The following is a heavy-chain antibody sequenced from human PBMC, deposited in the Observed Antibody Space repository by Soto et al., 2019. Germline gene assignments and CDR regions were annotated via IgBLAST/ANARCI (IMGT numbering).Heavy chain of an antibody. CDR1: GGTFSSYA. D-gene: IGHD1-26*01. CDR3: AGSGSLRVNWFDP. CDR2: IIPIFGTA. J-gene: IGHJ5*02. Sequence: SVKVSCKASGGTFSSYAISWVRQAPGQGLEWMGGIIPIFGTANYAQKIQGRVTITADESTSTAYMELRSLRSDDTAVYYCAGSGSLRVNWFDPWGQGTLVTVSS. V-gene: IGHV1-69*13.